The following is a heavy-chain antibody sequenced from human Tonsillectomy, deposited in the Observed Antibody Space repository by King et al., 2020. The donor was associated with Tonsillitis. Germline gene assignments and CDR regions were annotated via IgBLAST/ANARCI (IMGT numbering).Heavy chain of an antibody. J-gene: IGHJ5*02. Sequence: LQLQESGPGLVKPSETLSLTCTVSGGSISSYYWSWIRQPPGKGLEWIGYIYYSGSTNYNPSLESRVTISVDTSKNQFSLKLSSVTAADTAVYYCASVTSSSWYGDWFDPWGQGTLVTVSS. CDR1: GGSISSYY. CDR3: ASVTSSSWYGDWFDP. D-gene: IGHD6-13*01. CDR2: IYYSGST. V-gene: IGHV4-59*01.